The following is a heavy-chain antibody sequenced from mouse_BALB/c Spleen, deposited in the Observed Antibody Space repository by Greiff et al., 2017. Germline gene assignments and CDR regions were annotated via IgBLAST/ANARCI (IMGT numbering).Heavy chain of an antibody. CDR3: ARSGYASLGWFAY. Sequence: VQLQQSGAELVKPGASVKLSCTASGFNIKDTYMHWVKQRPEQGLEWIGRIDPANGNTKYDPKFQGKATITADTSSNTAYLQLSSLTSEDTAVYYCARSGYASLGWFAYWGQGTLVTVSA. CDR1: GFNIKDTY. J-gene: IGHJ3*01. D-gene: IGHD1-2*01. V-gene: IGHV14-3*02. CDR2: IDPANGNT.